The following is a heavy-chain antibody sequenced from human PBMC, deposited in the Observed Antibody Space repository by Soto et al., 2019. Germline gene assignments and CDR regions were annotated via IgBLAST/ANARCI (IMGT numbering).Heavy chain of an antibody. V-gene: IGHV4-31*03. Sequence: QVQLQESRPGLVKPSQTLSPTCTVSGGSISSGGCYWSWFRQHPGKGLEWIGYIYYSGSTYYNPSLKSRVTISVDTSKNQFSLKLSSVTAADTAVYYCAREGGIVGATAADYWGEGTVVTVSS. CDR2: IYYSGST. D-gene: IGHD1-26*01. CDR3: AREGGIVGATAADY. J-gene: IGHJ4*02. CDR1: GGSISSGGCY.